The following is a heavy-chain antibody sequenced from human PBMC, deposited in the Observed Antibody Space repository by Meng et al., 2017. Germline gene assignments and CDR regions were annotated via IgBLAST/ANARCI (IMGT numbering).Heavy chain of an antibody. V-gene: IGHV1-2*06. CDR3: ARGDWGSLSFDY. D-gene: IGHD7-27*01. J-gene: IGHJ4*02. CDR1: GYTFTGYY. CDR2: INPNSGGT. Sequence: QGPLVQSGGGVEEPWASVKVSCKASGYTFTGYYMHWVRQAPGQGLEWMGRINPNSGGTNYAQKFQGRVTMTRDTSISTAYMELSRLRSDDTAVYYCARGDWGSLSFDYWGQGTLVTVSS.